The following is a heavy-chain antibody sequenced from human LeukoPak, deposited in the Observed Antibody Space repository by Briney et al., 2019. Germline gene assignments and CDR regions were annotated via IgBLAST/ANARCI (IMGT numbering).Heavy chain of an antibody. CDR3: ARRFTMVRGVIIDDFAFDI. V-gene: IGHV3-66*04. D-gene: IGHD3-10*01. Sequence: PGGSLRLSCAASGFTVRSNYMSWVRQAPGKGLEWVSVIYSGGSAYYADSVKGRFTISRDNSKNTLYLQMNSLRAEDTAVYYCARRFTMVRGVIIDDFAFDIWGQGTMVTVSS. J-gene: IGHJ3*02. CDR1: GFTVRSNY. CDR2: IYSGGSA.